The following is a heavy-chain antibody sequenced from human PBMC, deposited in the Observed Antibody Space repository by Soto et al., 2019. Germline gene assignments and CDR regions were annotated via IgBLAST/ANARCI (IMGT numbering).Heavy chain of an antibody. J-gene: IGHJ4*02. CDR2: IYSGGST. D-gene: IGHD3-10*01. CDR1: GASISQYY. V-gene: IGHV4-4*07. CDR3: ARGPGGFGDFSRDY. Sequence: QVQLQESGPGLVKHSETLSLICGVSGASISQYYWSWIRQPAGKGLEWIGRIYSGGSTNYNPSLESRVTMSVDPSKHQFSLKLSSVTAADTAVYYCARGPGGFGDFSRDYWGQGTLVTVSS.